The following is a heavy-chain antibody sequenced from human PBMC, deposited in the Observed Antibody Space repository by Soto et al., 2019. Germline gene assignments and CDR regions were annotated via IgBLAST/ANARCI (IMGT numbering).Heavy chain of an antibody. CDR2: IIPIFGTA. CDR1: GGTFSSYA. D-gene: IGHD2-2*01. V-gene: IGHV1-69*13. J-gene: IGHJ6*02. Sequence: SVKVSCKASGGTFSSYAISWVRQAPGQGLEWMGGIIPIFGTANYAQKFQGRGTITADESTITADMEVSSLRPQDTAVYYCAAFAPGDIVLLPAAMGGGYYYGMDVWGQGTTVTVSS. CDR3: AAFAPGDIVLLPAAMGGGYYYGMDV.